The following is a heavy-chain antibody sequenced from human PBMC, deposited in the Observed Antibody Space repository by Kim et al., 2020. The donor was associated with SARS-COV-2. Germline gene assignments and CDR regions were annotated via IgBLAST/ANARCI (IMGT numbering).Heavy chain of an antibody. J-gene: IGHJ5*02. V-gene: IGHV4-34*01. CDR1: GGSFSGYY. CDR2: INHSGST. Sequence: SETLSLTCAVYGGSFSGYYWSWIRQPPGKGLEWIGEINHSGSTNYNPSLKSRVTISVDTSKNQFSLKLSSVTAADTAVYYCARGRTGYTYGFEVVWFDP. CDR3: ARGRTGYTYGFEVVWFDP. D-gene: IGHD5-18*01.